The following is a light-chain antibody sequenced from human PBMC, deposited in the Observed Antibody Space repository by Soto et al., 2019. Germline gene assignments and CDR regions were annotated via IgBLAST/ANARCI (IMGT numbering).Light chain of an antibody. J-gene: IGKJ5*01. CDR2: KVS. V-gene: IGKV2-30*01. CDR1: QGFVCSDGNTY. Sequence: DVVMTQSPLSLPVTLGQPASISCRSSQGFVCSDGNTYLNWFHQRPGQSPRRLIYKVSNRDSGVPDRFSGSGSGTDFTLKISRVEAEDVGVYYCMQGTHWPPTFGQGTRLE. CDR3: MQGTHWPPT.